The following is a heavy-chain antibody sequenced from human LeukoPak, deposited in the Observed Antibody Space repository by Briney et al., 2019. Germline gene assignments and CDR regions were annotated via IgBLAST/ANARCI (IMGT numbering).Heavy chain of an antibody. D-gene: IGHD2/OR15-2a*01. CDR1: GGSITNYY. V-gene: IGHV4-59*08. J-gene: IGHJ3*02. Sequence: SETLSLTCTVSGGSITNYYWSWIRQPPGEGLEWIGYVYASGTTNSNPSLKSRVTISVDTSKNQFSLKLSSVTAADTAVYYCARHGKGVTYFYTFDIWGQGTVVAVSS. CDR2: VYASGTT. CDR3: ARHGKGVTYFYTFDI.